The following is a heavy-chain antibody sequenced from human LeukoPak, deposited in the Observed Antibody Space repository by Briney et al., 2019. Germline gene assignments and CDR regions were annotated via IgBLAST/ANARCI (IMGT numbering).Heavy chain of an antibody. D-gene: IGHD3-10*01. J-gene: IGHJ4*02. CDR3: ARDMRSNYYGSAVDY. Sequence: PSETLSLTCTVSGGSISSSSYYWGWIRQPPGKGLEWIGSIYYSGSTYYNPSLKSRVTISVDTSKNQFSLKLSSVTAADTAVYYCARDMRSNYYGSAVDYWGQGTLVTVSS. CDR1: GGSISSSSYY. CDR2: IYYSGST. V-gene: IGHV4-39*07.